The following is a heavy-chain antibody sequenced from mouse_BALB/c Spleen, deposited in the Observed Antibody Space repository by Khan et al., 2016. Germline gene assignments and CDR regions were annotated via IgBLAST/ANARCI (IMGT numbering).Heavy chain of an antibody. V-gene: IGHV1S81*02. CDR3: AALAMGY. CDR2: INPSNGRS. CDR1: GYTFTRYW. J-gene: IGHJ4*01. Sequence: QVQLQQPGAELVRPGASVKLSCKASGYTFTRYWMHWENQRPGQGLEWIGEINPSNGRSNYNEKFKSKATLTVDKSSSTAYMQLSSLTSEDSAVYYCAALAMGYWGQGTSVTVSS.